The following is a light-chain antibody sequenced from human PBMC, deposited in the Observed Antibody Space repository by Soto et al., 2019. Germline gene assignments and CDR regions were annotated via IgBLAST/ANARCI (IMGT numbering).Light chain of an antibody. CDR3: QQRSNCPPWT. CDR1: QSVSSY. CDR2: DAS. V-gene: IGKV3-11*01. J-gene: IGKJ1*01. Sequence: EIVLTQSPATLSLSPGERATLSCSASQSVSSYLAWYQQKPGQAPRLLIYDASNRATGIPARFSGSGSGTDFTLTISSLEAEDFAVYYCQQRSNCPPWTFGQGTKVEIK.